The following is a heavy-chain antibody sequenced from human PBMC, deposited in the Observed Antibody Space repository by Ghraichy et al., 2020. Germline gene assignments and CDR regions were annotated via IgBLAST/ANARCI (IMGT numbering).Heavy chain of an antibody. Sequence: SETLSLTCTVSGGSISSYYWSWIRQPPGKGLEWIGYIYTSGSTNYNPSLKSRVTISVDTSKNQFSLKLSSVTAADTAVYYCARHVGEDDYEFYGMDVWGQGTTVTVSS. CDR2: IYTSGST. CDR3: ARHVGEDDYEFYGMDV. J-gene: IGHJ6*02. D-gene: IGHD1-26*01. CDR1: GGSISSYY. V-gene: IGHV4-4*09.